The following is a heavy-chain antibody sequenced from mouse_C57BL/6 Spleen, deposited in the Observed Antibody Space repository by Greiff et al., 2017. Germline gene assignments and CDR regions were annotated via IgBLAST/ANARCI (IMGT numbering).Heavy chain of an antibody. V-gene: IGHV1-69*01. J-gene: IGHJ1*03. CDR2: IDPSDSYT. CDR3: ARWGTTGYFDG. Sequence: QVQLQQPGAELVMPGASVKLSCKASGYTFTSYWMHWVKQRPGQGLEWIGEIDPSDSYTNYNQKFKGKSTLTVDKSSSTAYMQLSSLTSEDSAVYYCARWGTTGYFDGWGTGTTVTVSS. D-gene: IGHD1-1*01. CDR1: GYTFTSYW.